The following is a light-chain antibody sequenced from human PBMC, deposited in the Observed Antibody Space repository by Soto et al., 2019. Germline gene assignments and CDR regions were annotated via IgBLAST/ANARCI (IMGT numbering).Light chain of an antibody. CDR1: SSDVGGYNY. CDR2: EDS. V-gene: IGLV2-14*01. Sequence: QSALTQPASVSGSPGQSITISCTGTSSDVGGYNYVYWYQQHPGKAPKLMIYEDSNRPSEVSNRFSGSKSGNTASLTISGLQAEDEGNYYCKSYTSGSTLVVFGGGTKLTVL. J-gene: IGLJ2*01. CDR3: KSYTSGSTLVV.